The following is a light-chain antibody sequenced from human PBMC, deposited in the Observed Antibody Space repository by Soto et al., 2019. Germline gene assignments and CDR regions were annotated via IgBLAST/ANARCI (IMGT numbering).Light chain of an antibody. CDR1: SSDVGNYSF. CDR2: QVT. V-gene: IGLV2-14*01. CDR3: TSYTAFSTDIL. J-gene: IGLJ2*01. Sequence: QSALTQPASVSGSPGQSITISCTGTSSDVGNYSFVSWYQHHAGTAPKLIIYQVTNRLSGVSDRFSGSKSGDTASLTISGLQAEDEADYYCTSYTAFSTDILFGGGTKLTVL.